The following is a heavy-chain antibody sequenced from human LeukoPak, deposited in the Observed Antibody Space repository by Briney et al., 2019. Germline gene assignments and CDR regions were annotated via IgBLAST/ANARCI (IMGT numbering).Heavy chain of an antibody. CDR1: GGSFSGYY. J-gene: IGHJ3*02. CDR3: ARGPYSYDSSGAFDI. D-gene: IGHD3-22*01. CDR2: INHSGST. Sequence: ASETLSLTCAVYGGSFSGYYWSWIRQPPGKGLEWIGEINHSGSTNYNPSLKSRVTISVDTSKNQFSLKLSSVTAADTAVYFCARGPYSYDSSGAFDIWGQGTMVTVSS. V-gene: IGHV4-34*01.